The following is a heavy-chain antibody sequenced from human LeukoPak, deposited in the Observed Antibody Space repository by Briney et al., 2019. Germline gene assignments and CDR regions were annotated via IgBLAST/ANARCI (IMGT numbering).Heavy chain of an antibody. V-gene: IGHV4-59*01. CDR2: IYSSGST. CDR1: DDSISSYY. Sequence: SETLSLTCTAPDDSISSYYWRWVRQPPGKGLETSEYIYSSGSTNYNPSLKNRVTMSVDTSKNQFSLKLNSVTAADTAVYYCARSRDSSGYRNNWFDPWGQGTLVTVSS. J-gene: IGHJ5*02. D-gene: IGHD3-22*01. CDR3: ARSRDSSGYRNNWFDP.